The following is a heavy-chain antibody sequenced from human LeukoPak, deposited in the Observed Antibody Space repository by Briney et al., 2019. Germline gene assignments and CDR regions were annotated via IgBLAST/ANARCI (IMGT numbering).Heavy chain of an antibody. CDR1: GFTFSSYG. CDR2: ISYDGSNK. Sequence: AGSLRLSCAASGFTFSSYGMHWVRQAPGKGLEWVAVISYDGSNKYYADSVKGRFTISRDNSKNTLYLQMNSLRAEDTAVYYCAKDQVLQSFGDHNWFDPWGQGTLVTVSS. V-gene: IGHV3-30*18. D-gene: IGHD2/OR15-2a*01. J-gene: IGHJ5*02. CDR3: AKDQVLQSFGDHNWFDP.